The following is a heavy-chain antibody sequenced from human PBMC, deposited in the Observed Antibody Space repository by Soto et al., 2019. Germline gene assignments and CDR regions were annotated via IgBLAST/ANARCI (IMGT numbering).Heavy chain of an antibody. V-gene: IGHV4-30-2*01. CDR2: IYHSGST. D-gene: IGHD4-17*01. CDR1: GGSISSVGYS. J-gene: IGHJ4*02. CDR3: ARAPSGYGNYFDX. Sequence: SETLSLTFAVSGGSISSVGYSWGWIRQPPGKGMEVIGYIYHSGSTYYNPSLKSRVTISVDRSKNQFSLKLSSVTAADTAVYYCARAPSGYGNYFDXWGQGTLVPVSX.